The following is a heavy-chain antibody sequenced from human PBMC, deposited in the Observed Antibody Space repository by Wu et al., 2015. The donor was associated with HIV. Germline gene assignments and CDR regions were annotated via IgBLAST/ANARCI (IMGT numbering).Heavy chain of an antibody. CDR1: GYTFTSYD. Sequence: QVQLVQSGAEVKKSGASVKVSCKASGYTFTSYDINWVRQATGQGLEWMGWMNPNSGNTGYAQKFQGRVTMTRNTSISTAYMELSSLRSEDTAVYYCARGLDYYGSGSYGSVSDYWGQGTLVTVSS. V-gene: IGHV1-8*01. D-gene: IGHD3-10*01. CDR2: MNPNSGNT. J-gene: IGHJ4*02. CDR3: ARGLDYYGSGSYGSVSDY.